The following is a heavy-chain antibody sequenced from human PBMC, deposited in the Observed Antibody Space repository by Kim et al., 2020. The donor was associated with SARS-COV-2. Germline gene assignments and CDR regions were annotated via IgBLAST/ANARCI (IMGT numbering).Heavy chain of an antibody. CDR3: ARLRVYYDSSGSPYFDY. J-gene: IGHJ4*02. V-gene: IGHV5-10-1*01. CDR1: GYSFTSYW. D-gene: IGHD3-22*01. CDR2: IDPSDSYT. Sequence: GESLKISCKGSGYSFTSYWISWVRQMPGKGLEWMGRIDPSDSYTNYSPSFQGHVTISADKSISTAYLQWSSLKASDTAMYYCARLRVYYDSSGSPYFDYWGQGTLVTVSS.